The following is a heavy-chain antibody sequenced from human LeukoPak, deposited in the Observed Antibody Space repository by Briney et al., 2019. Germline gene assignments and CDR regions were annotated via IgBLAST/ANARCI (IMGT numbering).Heavy chain of an antibody. CDR3: ARHFPKAYYFDY. J-gene: IGHJ4*02. CDR1: GGSISSSSYY. Sequence: SETLSLTCTVSGGSISSSSYYWGWIRQPPGKGLEWIGSIYYSGGTYYNPSLKSRVTISVDTSKNQFSLKLSSVTAADTAVYYCARHFPKAYYFDYWGQGTLVTVSS. CDR2: IYYSGGT. V-gene: IGHV4-39*01.